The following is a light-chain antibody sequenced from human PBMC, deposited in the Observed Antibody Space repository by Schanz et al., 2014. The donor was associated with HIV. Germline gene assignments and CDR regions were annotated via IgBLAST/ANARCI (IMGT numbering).Light chain of an antibody. CDR3: GSYSSGDSHWV. J-gene: IGLJ3*02. V-gene: IGLV2-8*01. Sequence: QSALTQPPSAAGSPGQSVTISCTGTSSDVGGYNYVPWYQHHPGKAPKLMIYEGSKRPSGVSWRFSASKSGNTASLTISGLQAEDEADYYCGSYSSGDSHWVFGGGTKLTVL. CDR2: EGS. CDR1: SSDVGGYNY.